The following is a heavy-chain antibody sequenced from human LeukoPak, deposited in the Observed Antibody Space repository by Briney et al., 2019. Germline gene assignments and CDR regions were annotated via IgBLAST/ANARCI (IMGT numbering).Heavy chain of an antibody. CDR1: GYTFTGYY. CDR3: ARVGGIAAAATRRNWFDP. CDR2: INPNSGGT. D-gene: IGHD6-13*01. V-gene: IGHV1-2*02. J-gene: IGHJ5*02. Sequence: ASVKVSCKASGYTFTGYYMHWVRQAPGQGLEWMGWINPNSGGTNYAQKFQGRVTMTRDTSISTDYMELSRLRSDDTAVYYCARVGGIAAAATRRNWFDPWGQGTLVTVSS.